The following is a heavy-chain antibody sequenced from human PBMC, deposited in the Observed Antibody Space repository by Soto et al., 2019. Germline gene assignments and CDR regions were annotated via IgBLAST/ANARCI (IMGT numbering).Heavy chain of an antibody. Sequence: QVQLVQSGAEVKKPGSSVKVSCKASGGTLSSYAISWVRQAPGQGLEWMGGIIPIFGTANYAQKFQGRVTITADESTSTAYMELSSLRSEDTAVYYCARDSGVCTNGVCTYYYGMDVWGQGTTVTVSS. V-gene: IGHV1-69*01. CDR1: GGTLSSYA. CDR3: ARDSGVCTNGVCTYYYGMDV. J-gene: IGHJ6*02. D-gene: IGHD2-8*01. CDR2: IIPIFGTA.